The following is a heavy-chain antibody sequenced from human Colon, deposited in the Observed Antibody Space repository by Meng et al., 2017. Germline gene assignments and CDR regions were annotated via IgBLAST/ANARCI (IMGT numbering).Heavy chain of an antibody. V-gene: IGHV4-61*01. CDR1: GGSVSSGSHY. Sequence: QVPLQASGAGLVRPAETLSLTCTVSGGSVSSGSHYWSWIRQPPGKGLEWIGYIDYSRSINYYPSLKSRVTMSVDTSKNQFSLNLSSVTAADTAVYYCAGGPWELDYWGQGTLVTVSS. CDR3: AGGPWELDY. J-gene: IGHJ4*02. CDR2: IDYSRSI. D-gene: IGHD1-26*01.